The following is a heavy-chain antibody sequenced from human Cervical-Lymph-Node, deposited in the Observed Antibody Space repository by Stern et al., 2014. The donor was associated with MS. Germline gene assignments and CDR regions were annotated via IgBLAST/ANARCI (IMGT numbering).Heavy chain of an antibody. D-gene: IGHD5-24*01. Sequence: VQLVQSGAEVKKPGESLRISCEDSGYRFTNNWIGWVRQMPGKGLEWMGIIYPGDSETRYSPAFQGQVTILVDKSNTTAYLQWSSLKSSDTAIYYCARRGDGYMGIDYWGQGTLVTVSS. J-gene: IGHJ4*02. CDR1: GYRFTNNW. CDR2: IYPGDSET. CDR3: ARRGDGYMGIDY. V-gene: IGHV5-51*03.